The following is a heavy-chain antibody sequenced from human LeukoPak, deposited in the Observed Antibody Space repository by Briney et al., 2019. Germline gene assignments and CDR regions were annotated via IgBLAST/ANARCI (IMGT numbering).Heavy chain of an antibody. V-gene: IGHV3-30*18. CDR3: AKVTMVRGVTQSGGY. J-gene: IGHJ4*02. D-gene: IGHD3-10*01. CDR2: ISYDGSNK. CDR1: GFTFSSYG. Sequence: PGGSLRLSCAASGFTFSSYGMHWVRQAPGKGLDWVAVISYDGSNKYYADSVKGRFTISRDNSKNTLYLQMNSLRAEDTAVYYCAKVTMVRGVTQSGGYWGQGTLVTVSS.